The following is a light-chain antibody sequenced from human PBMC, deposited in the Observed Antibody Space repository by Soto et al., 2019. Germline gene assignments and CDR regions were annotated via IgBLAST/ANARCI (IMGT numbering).Light chain of an antibody. CDR3: QQYGDWPLT. J-gene: IGKJ4*01. Sequence: EIVLTQSPATLSVSPGERATLSCRASQSVGNNFAWYQQKPGQALRLLIFATSTRATGVPARFSGSGSGTEFTLTISSLQSEDFAVYYCQQYGDWPLTFGGGAKVEIE. CDR2: ATS. V-gene: IGKV3-15*01. CDR1: QSVGNN.